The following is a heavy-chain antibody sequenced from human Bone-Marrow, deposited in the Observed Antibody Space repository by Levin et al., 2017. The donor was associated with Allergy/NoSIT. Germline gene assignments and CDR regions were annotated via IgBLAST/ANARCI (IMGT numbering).Heavy chain of an antibody. CDR1: GFTFSTYG. CDR2: ISYDGSNR. J-gene: IGHJ4*02. Sequence: GGSLRLSCAASGFTFSTYGMHWVRQAPGKGLEWVAVISYDGSNRNYADSVKGRFTISRDNSRNTLYLQLNSLRIEDTAVYYCAHSARSGTYWFPAFDYWGQGTLVTDSS. D-gene: IGHD1-26*01. V-gene: IGHV3-30*03. CDR3: AHSARSGTYWFPAFDY.